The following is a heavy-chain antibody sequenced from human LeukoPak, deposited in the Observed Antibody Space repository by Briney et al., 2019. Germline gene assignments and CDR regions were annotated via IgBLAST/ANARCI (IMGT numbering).Heavy chain of an antibody. CDR2: ISGSGDST. CDR3: ARAVLGYYDSSGYYNAAGSGSFFDY. V-gene: IGHV3-23*01. Sequence: PGGSLRLSCAASGFTFSTYAVNWVRQAPGKGLEWVSTISGSGDSTYYADSVKGRFTISRDNSKDTLYLQMSSVRVDDTAVYYCARAVLGYYDSSGYYNAAGSGSFFDYWGQGTLVTVSS. D-gene: IGHD3-22*01. CDR1: GFTFSTYA. J-gene: IGHJ4*02.